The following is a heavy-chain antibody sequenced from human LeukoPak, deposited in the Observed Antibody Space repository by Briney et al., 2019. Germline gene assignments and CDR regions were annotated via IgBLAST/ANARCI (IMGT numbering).Heavy chain of an antibody. J-gene: IGHJ5*02. CDR1: GGTFSSYG. CDR3: ARESSGWYHWFDP. D-gene: IGHD6-19*01. Sequence: ASVKVSCKASGGTFSSYGISWVRQAPGQGLEWMGWISAYNGNTNYAQKLQGRVTMTTDTSTSTAYMELRSLRSDDTAVYYCARESSGWYHWFDPWGQGTLVTVSS. CDR2: ISAYNGNT. V-gene: IGHV1-18*01.